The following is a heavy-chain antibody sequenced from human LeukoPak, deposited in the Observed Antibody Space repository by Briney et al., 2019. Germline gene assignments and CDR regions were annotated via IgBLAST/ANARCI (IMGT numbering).Heavy chain of an antibody. CDR3: ARGLAAALWAY. V-gene: IGHV4-59*12. CDR1: GGSISSYY. D-gene: IGHD6-13*01. J-gene: IGHJ4*02. Sequence: SETLSLTCTVSGGSISSYYWSWIRQPPGKGLEWIGYIYYSGSTNYNPSLKSRVTISVDTSKNQFSLKLSSVTAADTAVYYCARGLAAALWAYWGQGTLVTVSS. CDR2: IYYSGST.